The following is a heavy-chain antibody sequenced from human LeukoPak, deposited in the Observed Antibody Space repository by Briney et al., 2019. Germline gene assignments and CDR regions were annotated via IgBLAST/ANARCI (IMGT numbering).Heavy chain of an antibody. J-gene: IGHJ2*01. V-gene: IGHV1-3*01. CDR1: GYTFTSYA. CDR3: ARGYGDYVWYFDL. CDR2: INAGNGDT. D-gene: IGHD4-17*01. Sequence: ASVKVSCKAPGYTFTSYAMHWVRQAPGQRLEWMGWINAGNGDTKYSQKFQGRVTITRDTSASTAYMELSSLRPEDTAVYYCARGYGDYVWYFDLWGRGTLVTVSS.